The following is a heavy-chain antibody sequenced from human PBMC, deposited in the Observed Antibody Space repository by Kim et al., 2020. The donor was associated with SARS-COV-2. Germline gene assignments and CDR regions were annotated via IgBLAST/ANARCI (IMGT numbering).Heavy chain of an antibody. D-gene: IGHD2-15*01. CDR3: ARHSTDSGPYNWFGP. J-gene: IGHJ5*02. Sequence: SETLSLTCTVPGGSISSYYWNWIRQPPGRGLEWIGYIYYTGGTNYNPSLKSRVTISLDTSMNRFSLRLSSVTAADTAVYYCARHSTDSGPYNWFGPWGQGTLVTVSS. V-gene: IGHV4-59*08. CDR1: GGSISSYY. CDR2: IYYTGGT.